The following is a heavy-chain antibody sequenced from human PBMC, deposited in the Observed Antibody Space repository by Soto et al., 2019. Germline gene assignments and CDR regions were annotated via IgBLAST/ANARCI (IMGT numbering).Heavy chain of an antibody. J-gene: IGHJ4*01. Sequence: XESLRLSCLASGFTFTTNYMYWVRQAAGQGLEWLAVIYSGGDIHYADSVKGRFFISRDTSENTVYLRLSDLRAEDTAVYFCVYRIPSWVFDYWGQGTPVTVSS. CDR3: VYRIPSWVFDY. D-gene: IGHD2-2*01. CDR2: IYSGGDI. V-gene: IGHV3-53*01. CDR1: GFTFTTNY.